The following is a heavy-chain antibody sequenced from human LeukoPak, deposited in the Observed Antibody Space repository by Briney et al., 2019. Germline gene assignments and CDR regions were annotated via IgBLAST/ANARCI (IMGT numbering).Heavy chain of an antibody. Sequence: GESLKISCKGSGYSFTSYWIGWVRQMPGKGLEWMGIIYPGDSDTRYSPSFQGQVTISADKSISTAYLQWSSLKASDTAMYYCARHSGRVISKIYYYYMDVWGKGTTVTVSS. CDR1: GYSFTSYW. CDR3: ARHSGRVISKIYYYYMDV. CDR2: IYPGDSDT. J-gene: IGHJ6*03. V-gene: IGHV5-51*01. D-gene: IGHD3-10*01.